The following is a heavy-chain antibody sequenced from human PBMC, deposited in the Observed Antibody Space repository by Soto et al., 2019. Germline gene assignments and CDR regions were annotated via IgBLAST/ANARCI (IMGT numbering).Heavy chain of an antibody. CDR1: GGTFSSYA. J-gene: IGHJ6*02. V-gene: IGHV1-69*12. CDR2: IIPIFGTA. Sequence: QVQLVQSGAEVKKPGSSVKVSCKASGGTFSSYAISWVRQAPGQGLEWMGGIIPIFGTANYAQKFQGRGTIXAXEXXSTDYMGLSSRRSEDTAVYYCASHGATGYYYGMDVWGQGTTVTVPS. CDR3: ASHGATGYYYGMDV. D-gene: IGHD4-17*01.